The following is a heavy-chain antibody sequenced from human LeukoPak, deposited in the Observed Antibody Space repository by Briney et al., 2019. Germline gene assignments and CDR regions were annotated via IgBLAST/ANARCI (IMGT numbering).Heavy chain of an antibody. D-gene: IGHD6-19*01. J-gene: IGHJ4*02. V-gene: IGHV3-21*01. Sequence: PGGSLRLSCAASGVTFSSYNMNWVRQAPGKGLEWVSSIDSNTGSIYYADSVKGRFTLSRYNARNSLFLQVNSLTAEDTAVYYCARVRSTGWEFEYWGRGTLVTVSS. CDR3: ARVRSTGWEFEY. CDR1: GVTFSSYN. CDR2: IDSNTGSI.